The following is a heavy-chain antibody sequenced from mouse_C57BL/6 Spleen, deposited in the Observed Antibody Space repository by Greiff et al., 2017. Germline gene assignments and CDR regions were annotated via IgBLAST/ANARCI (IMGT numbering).Heavy chain of an antibody. Sequence: EVKLVESGGGLVQSGRSLRLSCATSGFTFSDFYMEWVRQAPGKGLEWIAASRNKANDYTTEYSASVKGRFIVSRDTSQSILYLQMNALRAEDTAIYYCARDHDGYFYAMDYWGQGTSVTVSS. CDR3: ARDHDGYFYAMDY. J-gene: IGHJ4*01. V-gene: IGHV7-1*01. D-gene: IGHD2-3*01. CDR2: SRNKANDYTT. CDR1: GFTFSDFY.